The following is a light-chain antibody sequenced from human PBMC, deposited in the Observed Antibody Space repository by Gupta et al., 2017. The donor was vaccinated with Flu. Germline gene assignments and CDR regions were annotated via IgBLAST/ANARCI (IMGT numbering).Light chain of an antibody. V-gene: IGKV3-20*01. Sequence: EIVLTQSPGTLSLSPGERATLSCRASQSVASYLAWYQQKTGQAPRLLIYGASSRATGIPDRFSGSGSGADFSLTISRLEPEDFAVYYWQHYSTSPTFGQGTKLEIK. CDR3: QHYSTSPT. J-gene: IGKJ2*01. CDR1: QSVASY. CDR2: GAS.